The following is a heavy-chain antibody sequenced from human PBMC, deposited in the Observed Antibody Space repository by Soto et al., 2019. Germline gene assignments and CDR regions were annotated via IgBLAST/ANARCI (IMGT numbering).Heavy chain of an antibody. D-gene: IGHD3-22*01. CDR2: INPNSGGT. V-gene: IGHV1-2*02. J-gene: IGHJ4*02. CDR3: ASEATYYYDSSGYPVG. Sequence: QVQLVQSGAEVKKPGASVKVSCKASGYTFTGYYMHWVRQAPGQGLEWMGWINPNSGGTNYAQKFQGRVNNTRDKSISTAYMELSRLRSDDKAVYYCASEATYYYDSSGYPVGWGQGPLVTVS. CDR1: GYTFTGYY.